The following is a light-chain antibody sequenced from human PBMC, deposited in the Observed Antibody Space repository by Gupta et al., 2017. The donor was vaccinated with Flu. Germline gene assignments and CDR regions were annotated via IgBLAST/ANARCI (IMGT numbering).Light chain of an antibody. J-gene: IGKJ2*01. CDR1: QGISTY. CDR3: QQTYSPLYT. Sequence: DIQMTQSPASLSTYVGDRVTITCRASQGISTYLNWYQQRPGKAPRLLIYAASSLQSGVPSRFSGSGSGTDFILTITSPQPEDSATYYCQQTYSPLYTFGQGTNVEI. CDR2: AAS. V-gene: IGKV1-39*01.